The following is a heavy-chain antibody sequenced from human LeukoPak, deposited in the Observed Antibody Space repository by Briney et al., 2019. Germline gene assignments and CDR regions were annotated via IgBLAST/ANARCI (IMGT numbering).Heavy chain of an antibody. CDR3: ARDEEDGYSPFDY. D-gene: IGHD5-24*01. J-gene: IGHJ4*02. CDR1: GYSISSGYY. V-gene: IGHV4-38-2*02. Sequence: SETLSLTCTVSGYSISSGYYWGWIRQPPGKGLEWIGSIYHSGSTYYNPSLKSRVTISVNTSKNQFSLKLSSMTAADTAVYYCARDEEDGYSPFDYWGQGTLVTASS. CDR2: IYHSGST.